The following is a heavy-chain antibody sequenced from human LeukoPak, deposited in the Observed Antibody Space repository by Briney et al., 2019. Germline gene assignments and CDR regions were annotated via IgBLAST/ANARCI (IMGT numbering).Heavy chain of an antibody. Sequence: ASVTVSCKASGYTFTVYYLHWMRQAPGQGLEWMGCVNPNSGDTNYAQKFQGSVTMTRDTSISTVYMELSRLRSADTAVYYCARASGSYWWFDSWGQGTLVTVS. V-gene: IGHV1-2*02. J-gene: IGHJ5*01. CDR3: ARASGSYWWFDS. D-gene: IGHD1-26*01. CDR1: GYTFTVYY. CDR2: VNPNSGDT.